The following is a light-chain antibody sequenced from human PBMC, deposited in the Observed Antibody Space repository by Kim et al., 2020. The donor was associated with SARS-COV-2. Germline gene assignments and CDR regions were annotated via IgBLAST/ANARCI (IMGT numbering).Light chain of an antibody. J-gene: IGKJ2*01. Sequence: DIQMTQSPSTLSASVGDRVTITCRASQSVGRSLAWYQQKPGKAPSLLIFKASNLEGGVPSRFSGSGSGTAFTLTISSLQPDYFATYYCQQYNSYSYTFGQGTKLEI. CDR1: QSVGRS. CDR2: KAS. V-gene: IGKV1-5*03. CDR3: QQYNSYSYT.